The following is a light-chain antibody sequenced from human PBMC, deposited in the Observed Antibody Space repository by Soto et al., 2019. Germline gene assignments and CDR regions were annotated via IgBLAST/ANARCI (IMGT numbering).Light chain of an antibody. CDR3: MSYIASTSTHWV. V-gene: IGLV2-14*03. CDR2: GVS. Sequence: QSVLTQPASVSGSPGQSITISCTGTSIDVGHPYNYVSWYQQYPGKPPKLLILGVSNRPSGISGRFSGSKSGNTASLTISELQPEDEADYYCMSYIASTSTHWVLGGGTKLTVL. CDR1: SIDVGHPYNY. J-gene: IGLJ3*02.